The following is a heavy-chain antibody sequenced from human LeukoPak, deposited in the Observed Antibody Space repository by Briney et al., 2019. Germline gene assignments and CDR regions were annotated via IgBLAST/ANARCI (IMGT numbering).Heavy chain of an antibody. J-gene: IGHJ4*02. V-gene: IGHV1-2*02. CDR2: INPNSGGT. CDR3: ARDRVVVPAAHLDY. Sequence: ASVKVSCKASGYTFTGYYMHWVRQAPGQGLEWMGWINPNSGGTNYAQKFQGRVTMTRDTSISTVYMELSRLRSDDTAVYYCARDRVVVPAAHLDYWGQGTLVTVSS. D-gene: IGHD2-2*01. CDR1: GYTFTGYY.